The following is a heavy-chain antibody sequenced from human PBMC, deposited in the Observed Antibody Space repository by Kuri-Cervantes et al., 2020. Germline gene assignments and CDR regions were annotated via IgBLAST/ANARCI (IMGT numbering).Heavy chain of an antibody. CDR3: ASYTTRSTGDY. CDR1: GYSFNRYD. Sequence: ASVKVSCKASGYSFNRYDINWVRQAPGQGLEWMGWMNPNSLNTGSAQKFQGRVTMTRNTSISTAYMELRSLRSEDTAVYYCASYTTRSTGDYWGQGTLVTVSS. CDR2: MNPNSLNT. J-gene: IGHJ4*02. V-gene: IGHV1-8*01. D-gene: IGHD1-1*01.